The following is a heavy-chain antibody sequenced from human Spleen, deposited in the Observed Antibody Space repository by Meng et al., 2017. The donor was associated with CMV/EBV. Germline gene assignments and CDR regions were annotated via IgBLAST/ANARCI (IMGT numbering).Heavy chain of an antibody. Sequence: GESLKISCAASGFTFSNYAMTWVRQAPGKGLEWVSSISGSGDSTYYADSVKGRLTISRDNSKNTLYLQMNSLRAEDTAVYYCARDLDCSSTSCYTYYYYGMDVWGQGTTVTVSS. CDR2: ISGSGDST. CDR3: ARDLDCSSTSCYTYYYYGMDV. V-gene: IGHV3-23*01. J-gene: IGHJ6*02. CDR1: GFTFSNYA. D-gene: IGHD2-2*02.